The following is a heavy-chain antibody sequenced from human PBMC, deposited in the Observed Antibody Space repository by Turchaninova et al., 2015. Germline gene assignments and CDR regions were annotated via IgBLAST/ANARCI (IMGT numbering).Heavy chain of an antibody. D-gene: IGHD5-24*01. CDR1: VGSISTNSSY. CDR3: ARHSGIRAWLQANFDN. CDR2: IYFSGST. Sequence: QLQLQESGPGLVKPSATLSLTCTVSVGSISTNSSYWGLARQPPWKGLEWIGTIYFSGSTYYNPSLKSRVTISVDTSKNQFSLRLTSVTAADTAVYYCARHSGIRAWLQANFDNWGQGTLVTVSS. V-gene: IGHV4-39*01. J-gene: IGHJ4*02.